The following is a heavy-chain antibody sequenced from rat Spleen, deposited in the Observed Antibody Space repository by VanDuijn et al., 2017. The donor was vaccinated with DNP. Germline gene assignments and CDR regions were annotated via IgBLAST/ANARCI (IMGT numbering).Heavy chain of an antibody. V-gene: IGHV5-46*01. CDR1: GFTFSSFP. CDR2: FSYDGGST. CDR3: AGRPPPTRGPFDY. J-gene: IGHJ2*01. Sequence: EVQLVESGGGLVQPGRSMKLSCVASGFTFSSFPMAWVRQAPTKGLEWVATFSYDGGSTYYRDSVKGRFTISRDNAKSTLYLQMDSLRSEDTATYYCAGRPPPTRGPFDYWGQGVMVTVSS. D-gene: IGHD1-4*01.